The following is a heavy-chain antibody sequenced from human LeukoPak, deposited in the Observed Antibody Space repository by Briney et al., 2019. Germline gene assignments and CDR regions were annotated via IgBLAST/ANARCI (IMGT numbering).Heavy chain of an antibody. J-gene: IGHJ4*02. CDR1: GGSISSSSYY. D-gene: IGHD3-3*01. CDR3: ARLCRQNYDFWSDYYTYFDY. CDR2: IYYSGST. V-gene: IGHV4-39*01. Sequence: SGTLSLTCTVSGGSISSSSYYWGWIRQPPGKGLEWIGSIYYSGSTYYNPSLKSRVTISVDTSKNQFSLKLSSVTAADTAVYYCARLCRQNYDFWSDYYTYFDYWGQGTLVTVSS.